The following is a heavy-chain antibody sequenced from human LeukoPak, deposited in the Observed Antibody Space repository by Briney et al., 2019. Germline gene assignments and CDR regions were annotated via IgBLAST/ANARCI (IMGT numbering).Heavy chain of an antibody. J-gene: IGHJ6*02. D-gene: IGHD1-1*01. Sequence: GASVKVSCKASGGTFSSYAISWVRQAPGQGLEWMGGIIPTFGTANYAQKFQGRVTITADESTSTAYMELSSLRSDDTAVYYCARPYKRQLVHNYYYAMDVWGQGTTVTVSS. CDR2: IIPTFGTA. V-gene: IGHV1-69*13. CDR1: GGTFSSYA. CDR3: ARPYKRQLVHNYYYAMDV.